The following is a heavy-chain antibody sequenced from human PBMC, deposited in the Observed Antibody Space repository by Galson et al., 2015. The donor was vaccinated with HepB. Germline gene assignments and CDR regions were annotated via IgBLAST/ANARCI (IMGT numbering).Heavy chain of an antibody. D-gene: IGHD2-21*02. CDR3: ARRDYCGGDCSTAFDI. Sequence: QSGAEVKKPGESLKISCKGSGYSFTSYWIGWVRQMPGKGLEWMGIIYPGDSDTRYSPSFQGQVTISADKSISTAYLQWSSLKASDTAMYYCARRDYCGGDCSTAFDIWGQGTMVTVSS. V-gene: IGHV5-51*01. CDR2: IYPGDSDT. J-gene: IGHJ3*02. CDR1: GYSFTSYW.